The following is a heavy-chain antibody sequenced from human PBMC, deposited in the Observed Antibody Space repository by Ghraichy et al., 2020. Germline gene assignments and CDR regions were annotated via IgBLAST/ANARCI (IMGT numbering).Heavy chain of an antibody. J-gene: IGHJ3*02. Sequence: SCAASGFTFSSYSMNWVRQAPGKGLEWVSYISSSSSTIYYADSVKGRFTISRDNAKNSLYLQMNSLRAEDTAVYYCARVGYCSSTSCFDAFDIWGQGTMVTVSS. CDR1: GFTFSSYS. V-gene: IGHV3-48*04. D-gene: IGHD2-2*01. CDR3: ARVGYCSSTSCFDAFDI. CDR2: ISSSSSTI.